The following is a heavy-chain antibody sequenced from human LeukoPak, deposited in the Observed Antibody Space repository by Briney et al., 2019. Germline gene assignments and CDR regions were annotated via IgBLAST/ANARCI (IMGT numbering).Heavy chain of an antibody. V-gene: IGHV3-43*01. J-gene: IGHJ4*02. D-gene: IGHD1-20*01. CDR1: GFTFDDYS. CDR2: INWDGTST. CDR3: AKPQTSMVNWPPFDY. Sequence: PGGSLRLSCAASGFTFDDYSMHWVRQAPGKGLEWVSLINWDGTSTYYADSVKGRFTISRDNSGNSLYLQMNSLRTEDTAFYYCAKPQTSMVNWPPFDYWGQGTLVSVSS.